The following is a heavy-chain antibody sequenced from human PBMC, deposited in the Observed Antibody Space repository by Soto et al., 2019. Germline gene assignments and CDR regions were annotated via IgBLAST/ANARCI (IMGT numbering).Heavy chain of an antibody. D-gene: IGHD3-10*01. J-gene: IGHJ4*02. CDR1: GFTFSSYG. V-gene: IGHV3-30*18. Sequence: QVQLVESGGGVVQPGRSLRLSCAASGFTFSSYGMHWVRQAPGKGLEWVAVISYDGSNKYYADSVKGRFTISRNNSKNTLYLQMNSVRAEDTAVYYCAKDRHYYGSGSLDDYWGQGTLVNVSS. CDR3: AKDRHYYGSGSLDDY. CDR2: ISYDGSNK.